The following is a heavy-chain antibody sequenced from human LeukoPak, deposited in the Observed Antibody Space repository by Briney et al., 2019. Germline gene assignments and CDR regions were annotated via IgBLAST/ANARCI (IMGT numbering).Heavy chain of an antibody. Sequence: ASVKVSCKASGYTFTSYGTSWVRQAPGQGLEWMGWISAYNGNTNYAQKLQGRVTMTTDTSTSTAYMELRSLRSDDTAVYYCARDLVAITGIGNWFDPWGQGTLVTVSS. V-gene: IGHV1-18*01. CDR2: ISAYNGNT. J-gene: IGHJ5*02. D-gene: IGHD1-20*01. CDR1: GYTFTSYG. CDR3: ARDLVAITGIGNWFDP.